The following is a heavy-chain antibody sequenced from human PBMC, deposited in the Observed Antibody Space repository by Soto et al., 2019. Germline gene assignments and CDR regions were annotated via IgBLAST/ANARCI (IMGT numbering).Heavy chain of an antibody. V-gene: IGHV3-7*01. J-gene: IGHJ6*02. D-gene: IGHD2-2*01. Sequence: EVQLVESGGGLVQPGGSLRLSCAASGFTFSSYWMSWVRQAPGKGLEWVANIKQDGSEKYYVDSVKGRFTISRDNAKNSLYLQMNGLRAEDTAVYYCARGGGDGLDQLLIYYYYGMDVWGQGTTVTVSS. CDR3: ARGGGDGLDQLLIYYYYGMDV. CDR1: GFTFSSYW. CDR2: IKQDGSEK.